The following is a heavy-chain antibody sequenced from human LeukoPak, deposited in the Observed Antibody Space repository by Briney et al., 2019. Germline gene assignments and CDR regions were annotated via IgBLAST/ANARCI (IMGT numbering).Heavy chain of an antibody. D-gene: IGHD2-8*01. Sequence: NPSETLSLTCTVSGGSISSYYWSWIRQPAGKGLEWIGRIYTSGNTNYNPSLKSRVTMSVDTSKNQFSLKLSSVTAADTAVYYCAREPYCTNGVCSAYWGQGTLVTVSS. CDR1: GGSISSYY. CDR3: AREPYCTNGVCSAY. J-gene: IGHJ4*02. CDR2: IYTSGNT. V-gene: IGHV4-4*07.